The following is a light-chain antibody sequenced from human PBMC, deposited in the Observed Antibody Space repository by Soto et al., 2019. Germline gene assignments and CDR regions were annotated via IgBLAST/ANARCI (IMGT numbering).Light chain of an antibody. Sequence: DIQMTQSPSTLSASVGDRVTITCRASQSISSWLAWYQQKPGKAPKLLIYKASSLESGVPSRFSGSGSGTELTLTISSLQPDDFATYYCQQYNSYSQYTFGHGTKLEIK. V-gene: IGKV1-5*03. J-gene: IGKJ2*01. CDR3: QQYNSYSQYT. CDR2: KAS. CDR1: QSISSW.